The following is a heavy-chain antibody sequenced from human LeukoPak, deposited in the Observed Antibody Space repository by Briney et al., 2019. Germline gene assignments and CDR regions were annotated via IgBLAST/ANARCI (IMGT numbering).Heavy chain of an antibody. J-gene: IGHJ4*02. D-gene: IGHD1-14*01. CDR1: GYTFTSYG. CDR2: ISAYNGNT. Sequence: ASVKVSCKASGYTFTSYGISWVRQAPGQGLEWMGWISAYNGNTNYAQKLQGRVTMTTDTSTSTAYTELRSLRPDDTAVYYSAGTGGSPPPPSDYWGQGTLVTVSS. V-gene: IGHV1-18*01. CDR3: AGTGGSPPPPSDY.